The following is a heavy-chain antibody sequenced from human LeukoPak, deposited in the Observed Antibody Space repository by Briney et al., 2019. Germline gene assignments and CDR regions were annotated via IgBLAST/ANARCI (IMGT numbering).Heavy chain of an antibody. CDR1: GFTFSSYG. J-gene: IGHJ6*02. CDR3: ARSGSYGSGNYYYYGVDV. V-gene: IGHV3-33*01. Sequence: GRSLRLSCAASGFTFSSYGMHWVRRAPGKGLEWMAVIWFDGSNRYYADSVKGRFTISRDNSKNTLYLQMNSLRAEDTAVYYCARSGSYGSGNYYYYGVDVWGQGTTVTVSS. CDR2: IWFDGSNR. D-gene: IGHD5-18*01.